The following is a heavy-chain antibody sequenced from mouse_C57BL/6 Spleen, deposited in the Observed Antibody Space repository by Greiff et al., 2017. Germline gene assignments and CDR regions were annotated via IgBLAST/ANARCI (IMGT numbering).Heavy chain of an antibody. J-gene: IGHJ3*01. CDR2: INPSRGYP. CDR1: GYTFTSYT. D-gene: IGHD2-3*01. V-gene: IGHV1-4*01. Sequence: QVQLKESGAELARPGASVKMSCKASGYTFTSYTMHWVKQRPGQGLEWIGDINPSRGYPKYNQKFTDKATLTADKSSSTAYMQLSSLTSEDSAVYYCERAHYDGPFAYWGQGTLVTVSA. CDR3: ERAHYDGPFAY.